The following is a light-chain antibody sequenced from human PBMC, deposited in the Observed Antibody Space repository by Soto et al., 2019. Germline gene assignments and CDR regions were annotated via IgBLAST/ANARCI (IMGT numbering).Light chain of an antibody. CDR2: AAS. J-gene: IGKJ4*01. V-gene: IGKV1-39*01. CDR1: QSISSY. Sequence: DIPMTQSPSSLSASVGDRVTITCRASQSISSYLNWYQQKLGKAPKLLIYAASSLQSGVPSRFSGSGSGTDFTLTISSLQPEDFATYYCQQSYSTWLTFGGGTKVEIK. CDR3: QQSYSTWLT.